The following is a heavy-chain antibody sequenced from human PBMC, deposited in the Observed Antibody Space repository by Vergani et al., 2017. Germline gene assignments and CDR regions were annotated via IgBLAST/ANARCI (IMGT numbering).Heavy chain of an antibody. V-gene: IGHV4-34*01. J-gene: IGHJ6*03. D-gene: IGHD4-11*01. CDR2: IDHTGRP. CDR1: GGSFTSYH. CDR3: ARVNTETNGHLYYYYYMDV. Sequence: QVQLQQWGGGLLKPSETLSLTCVVNGGSFTSYHWTWIRQSPGEGLEWVGDIDHTGRPDYNPSIKSRLTMSVDKSLNQFSLTLNSVTATDTAIYFCARVNTETNGHLYYYYYMDVWGQGTAVTVS.